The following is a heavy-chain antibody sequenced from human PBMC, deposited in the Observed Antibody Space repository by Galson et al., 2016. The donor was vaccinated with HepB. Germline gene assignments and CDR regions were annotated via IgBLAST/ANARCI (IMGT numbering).Heavy chain of an antibody. Sequence: QSGAEVKRPGESLKISCQGSGYNFADYWIGWVRPMPGKGLEWMGIIYPDDSQTTYSPSFQGQVTFSADRSINTAYLQWSRLQASDTAMYFCARRREGYYGMDVWGQGTTVIVSS. D-gene: IGHD5-24*01. V-gene: IGHV5-51*01. CDR1: GYNFADYW. CDR2: IYPDDSQT. J-gene: IGHJ6*02. CDR3: ARRREGYYGMDV.